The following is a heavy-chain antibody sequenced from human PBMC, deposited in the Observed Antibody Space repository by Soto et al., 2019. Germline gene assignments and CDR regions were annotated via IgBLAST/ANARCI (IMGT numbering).Heavy chain of an antibody. CDR1: KFTFSDFA. J-gene: IGHJ5*01. CDR2: IGGRGTDT. CDR3: AKDAVPYNGKWDWFDS. D-gene: IGHD1-20*01. Sequence: DVQLLESEGGLVQPGGSLTLSCAASKFTFSDFAMSWVRQAPGKGLEWVSSIGGRGTDTYYADSVKGRFTISRDHSKNTLFLQMDGLRDEDTAVYYCAKDAVPYNGKWDWFDSWGQGTLVIVSS. V-gene: IGHV3-23*01.